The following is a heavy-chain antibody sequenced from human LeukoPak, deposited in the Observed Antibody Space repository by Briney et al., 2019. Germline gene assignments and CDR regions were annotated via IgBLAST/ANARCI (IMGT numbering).Heavy chain of an antibody. V-gene: IGHV4-34*01. D-gene: IGHD1-7*01. CDR2: IGHSGDT. CDR1: GGSFSGYY. CDR3: ARDHLRTGTREFDS. Sequence: SETLSLTCAVYGGSFSGYYWSWIRQPPGKGLEWIGEIGHSGDTKYNASLKSRVSLSVDTSKNQISLKMNFVTAADTALYYCARDHLRTGTREFDSWGQGTLVIVSS. J-gene: IGHJ4*02.